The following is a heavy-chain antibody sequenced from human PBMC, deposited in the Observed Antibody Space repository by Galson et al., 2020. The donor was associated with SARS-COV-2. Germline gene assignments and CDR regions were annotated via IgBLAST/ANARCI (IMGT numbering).Heavy chain of an antibody. CDR2: ISSGSVSI. J-gene: IGHJ6*03. CDR1: GFTFSSYI. Sequence: GESLKISCAASGFTFSSYIMNWVRQAPGKGLEWVSSISSGSVSIHYADSVKGRFTISRDNAKNSLYLEMNSLRAEDTAVYYCARPFGYYYYYMDVWGKGTSVTVSS. V-gene: IGHV3-21*01. D-gene: IGHD3-16*01. CDR3: ARPFGYYYYYMDV.